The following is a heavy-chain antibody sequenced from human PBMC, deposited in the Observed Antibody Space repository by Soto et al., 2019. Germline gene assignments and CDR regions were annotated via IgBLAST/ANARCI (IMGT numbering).Heavy chain of an antibody. V-gene: IGHV1-18*01. CDR3: AKAEDCSPSYFDY. D-gene: IGHD2-21*01. CDR2: ISAYNGNT. J-gene: IGHJ4*02. Sequence: GASVKVSCKASGYTFTSYGISWVRQAPGQGLEWMGWISAYNGNTNYAQKLQGRVTVTTDTSTSTAYMDLRSLRSDDTAVYYCAKAEDCSPSYFDYWGQGTLVTVSS. CDR1: GYTFTSYG.